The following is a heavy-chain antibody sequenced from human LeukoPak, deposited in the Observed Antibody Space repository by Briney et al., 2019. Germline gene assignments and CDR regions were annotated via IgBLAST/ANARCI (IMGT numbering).Heavy chain of an antibody. D-gene: IGHD3-22*01. CDR3: ARCDSSGYYYPFDY. Sequence: SQTLSLTCTVSGGSISSGSYYWSWIRQPAGKGLEWIGRIYTSGSTNYNPSLKSRVTISVDTSKNQFSLKLSSVTAADTAVYYCARCDSSGYYYPFDYWGQGTLVTVSS. CDR2: IYTSGST. J-gene: IGHJ4*02. V-gene: IGHV4-61*02. CDR1: GGSISSGSYY.